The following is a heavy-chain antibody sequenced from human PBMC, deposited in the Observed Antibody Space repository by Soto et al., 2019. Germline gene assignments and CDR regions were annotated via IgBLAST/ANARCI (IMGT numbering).Heavy chain of an antibody. Sequence: QLQLQESGPGLVKPSETLSLTCSVSDDSINSDQYYWGWIRQPPGKGLEWIGSIYYRGNAYYNPSIQTRGTISLDKSKSQFSLKLNSVTAADSAVYFCARLEGLATISYYFDFWGPGALVTVSS. V-gene: IGHV4-39*01. CDR1: DDSINSDQYY. D-gene: IGHD3-9*01. CDR2: IYYRGNA. CDR3: ARLEGLATISYYFDF. J-gene: IGHJ4*02.